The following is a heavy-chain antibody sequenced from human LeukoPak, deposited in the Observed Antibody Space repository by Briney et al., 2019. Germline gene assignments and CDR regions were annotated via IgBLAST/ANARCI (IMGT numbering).Heavy chain of an antibody. V-gene: IGHV3-48*03. D-gene: IGHD6-13*01. CDR3: ARAGPSSSWHQFDY. CDR1: GFTFSSYE. J-gene: IGHJ4*02. Sequence: PGGSLRLSCAASGFTFSSYEMNWVRQAPGKGLEWVSHISSSGSTIYYADSVKGRFTISRDNSKNTLYLQMNSLRAEETAVYYCARAGPSSSWHQFDYWGQGTLVTVSS. CDR2: ISSSGSTI.